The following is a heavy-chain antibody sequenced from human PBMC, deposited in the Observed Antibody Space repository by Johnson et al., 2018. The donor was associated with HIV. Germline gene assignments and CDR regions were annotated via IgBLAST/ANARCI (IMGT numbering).Heavy chain of an antibody. V-gene: IGHV3-15*01. CDR3: TTGLYWNDAFDI. J-gene: IGHJ3*02. Sequence: VLLVESGGGLVKPGGSLRLSCAASGFTFSDYYMSWIRQAPGKGVEWVGRVKGETDGATIDYAAPVKGRFTISRDGSKNTLYLRMKSLKTEDTGIYYCTTGLYWNDAFDIWGQGTMVSVSS. D-gene: IGHD1-1*01. CDR1: GFTFSDYY. CDR2: VKGETDGATI.